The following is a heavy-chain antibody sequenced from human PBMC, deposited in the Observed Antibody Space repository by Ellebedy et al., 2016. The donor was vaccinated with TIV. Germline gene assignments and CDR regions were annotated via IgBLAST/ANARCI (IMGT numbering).Heavy chain of an antibody. CDR2: IYYSGST. Sequence: SETLSLTCTVSGGSISSYYWSWIRQPPGKGLEWIGYIYYSGSTNYNPSLKSRVTISVDTSKNQFSLQLNSVAPEDTAAYYCARDPSWCSSCLDVWGQGTTVTVSS. D-gene: IGHD2-8*01. CDR3: ARDPSWCSSCLDV. V-gene: IGHV4-59*12. CDR1: GGSISSYY. J-gene: IGHJ6*02.